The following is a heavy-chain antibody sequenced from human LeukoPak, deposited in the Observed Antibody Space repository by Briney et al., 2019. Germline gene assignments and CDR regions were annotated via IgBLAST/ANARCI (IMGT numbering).Heavy chain of an antibody. V-gene: IGHV1-2*02. CDR3: ARIPGSSLGAEYFQH. Sequence: ASVKVSYKASGYTFTDYYMHWVGQAPGQGLEWMGWINPNSGGTNYAQKFQGRVTMTRDTSISTAYMELSRLRSDDTAVYYCARIPGSSLGAEYFQHWGQGTLVTVSS. CDR2: INPNSGGT. J-gene: IGHJ1*01. D-gene: IGHD6-6*01. CDR1: GYTFTDYY.